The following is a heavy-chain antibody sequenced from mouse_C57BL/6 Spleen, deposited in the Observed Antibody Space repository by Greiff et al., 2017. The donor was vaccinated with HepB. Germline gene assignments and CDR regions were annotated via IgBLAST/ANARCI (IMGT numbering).Heavy chain of an antibody. D-gene: IGHD1-1*01. J-gene: IGHJ2*01. Sequence: EVQLQQSGPELVKPGASVKMSCKASGYTFTDYNMHWVKQSHGKSLEWIGYINPNNGGTSYNQKFKGKATLTVNKSSSTAYMELRSLTSEDSAVYYCARVSYYGSSYYFDYWGQGTTLTVSS. CDR1: GYTFTDYN. V-gene: IGHV1-22*01. CDR3: ARVSYYGSSYYFDY. CDR2: INPNNGGT.